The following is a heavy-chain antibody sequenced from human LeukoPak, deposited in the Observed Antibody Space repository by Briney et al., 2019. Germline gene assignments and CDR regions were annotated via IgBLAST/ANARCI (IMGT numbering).Heavy chain of an antibody. CDR1: GFTFSSYA. Sequence: PGGSLRLSCAASGFTFSSYAMSWVRQAPGRGLEWVSGISGSSGSTDYADSVKGRFTISGDNSKNTLYLQTNSLRAEDTAVYYCCLWFNNWFDPWGQGTLVTVSS. CDR2: ISGSSGST. CDR3: CLWFNNWFDP. D-gene: IGHD3-10*01. J-gene: IGHJ5*02. V-gene: IGHV3-23*01.